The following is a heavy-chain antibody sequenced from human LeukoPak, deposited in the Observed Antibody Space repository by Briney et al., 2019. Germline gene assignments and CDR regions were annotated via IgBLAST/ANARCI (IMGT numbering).Heavy chain of an antibody. J-gene: IGHJ4*02. CDR2: ISSSGSTI. V-gene: IGHV3-48*03. Sequence: GGSLRLSCAASGFTFSSYEMNWVRQAPGKGLGWVSYISSSGSTIYHADSVKGRFTISRDNAKKSLYLQMNSLRAEDTAVYYCARVTVGAWGLDYWGQGTLVTVSS. CDR3: ARVTVGAWGLDY. CDR1: GFTFSSYE. D-gene: IGHD1-26*01.